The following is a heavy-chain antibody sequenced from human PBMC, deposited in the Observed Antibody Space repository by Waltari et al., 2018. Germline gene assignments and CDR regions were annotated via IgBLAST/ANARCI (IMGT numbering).Heavy chain of an antibody. V-gene: IGHV3-53*01. CDR1: SFTVRSYY. Sequence: EVQLVESGGHLIQPGGALRLSWSAPSFTVRSYYMNWVRQAPGKGLEWVSILYHAGNTYYADSVKGRFTFSRDNSKNTLYLQMNSLRAEDTAVYYCARGNTKYGMDVWGQGTTVTVSS. CDR2: LYHAGNT. J-gene: IGHJ6*02. CDR3: ARGNTKYGMDV. D-gene: IGHD3-10*01.